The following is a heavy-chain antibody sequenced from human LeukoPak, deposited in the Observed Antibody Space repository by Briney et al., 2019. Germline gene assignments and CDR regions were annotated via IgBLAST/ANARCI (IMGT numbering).Heavy chain of an antibody. CDR2: IYYSGST. Sequence: SETLSLTCTVSGGSISSSSYYWGWIRQPPGKGLEWIGGIYYSGSTYYNPSLKSRVTISVDTSKNQFSLKLSSVTAADTAVYYCASYYYGSGSYYNEYNWFDPWGQGTLVTVSS. J-gene: IGHJ5*02. D-gene: IGHD3-10*01. CDR3: ASYYYGSGSYYNEYNWFDP. CDR1: GGSISSSSYY. V-gene: IGHV4-39*01.